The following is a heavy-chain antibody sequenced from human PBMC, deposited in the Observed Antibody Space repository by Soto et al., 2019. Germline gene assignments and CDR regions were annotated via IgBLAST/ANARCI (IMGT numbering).Heavy chain of an antibody. CDR2: IYWDDDK. CDR1: GFSLSAGGVG. J-gene: IGHJ4*02. CDR3: AHRAATTYSYYFDY. V-gene: IGHV2-5*02. Sequence: QITLKESGPTLVRPTQTLTLTCTFSGFSLSAGGVGVGWIRQPPGKALEWLALIYWDDDKRYSPSLKNRLTITKDTSNNQVVLTMTNVDPVDTATYYCAHRAATTYSYYFDYWGQGTLITVSS. D-gene: IGHD1-1*01.